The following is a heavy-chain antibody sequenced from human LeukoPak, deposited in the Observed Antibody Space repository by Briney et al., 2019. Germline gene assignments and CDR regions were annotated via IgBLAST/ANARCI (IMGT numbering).Heavy chain of an antibody. D-gene: IGHD3-3*01. CDR1: GFTFSSYW. Sequence: PGGSLRLSCAASGFTFSSYWMSWVRQAPGKGLEWVANIKQDGSEKYYVDSVKGRFTISRDNAKNSLYLQMNSLRAEDTAVYYCARDRFGVVITTYYLDYWGQGTLVTVSS. CDR2: IKQDGSEK. J-gene: IGHJ4*02. CDR3: ARDRFGVVITTYYLDY. V-gene: IGHV3-7*01.